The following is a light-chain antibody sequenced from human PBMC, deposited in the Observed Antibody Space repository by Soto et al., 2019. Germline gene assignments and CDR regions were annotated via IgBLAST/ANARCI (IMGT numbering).Light chain of an antibody. J-gene: IGKJ1*01. Sequence: DIQMTQSPSSLSASVGDRVTITVRASQGSSNYLDWYQQKPGKVPKLLLYAASTLQSGVPSRFSGSGSGTDFTLTISSLQPEDVATYYCLKYNSAPRTFGQGTKVESK. CDR3: LKYNSAPRT. CDR2: AAS. CDR1: QGSSNY. V-gene: IGKV1-27*01.